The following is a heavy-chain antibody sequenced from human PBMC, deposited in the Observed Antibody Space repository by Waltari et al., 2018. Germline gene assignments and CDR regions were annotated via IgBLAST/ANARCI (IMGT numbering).Heavy chain of an antibody. CDR2: IYYSGST. D-gene: IGHD3-22*01. CDR1: GGSISSSSYS. J-gene: IGHJ4*02. CDR3: ARHATYYYDSSGYYFDY. Sequence: QLQLQESGPGLVKPSETLSLTCTVSGGSISSSSYSWGWIRQPPGKGLEWIGSIYYSGSTYYNPSLKSRVTISVDTSKNQFSLKLSSVTAADTAVYYCARHATYYYDSSGYYFDYWGQGTLVTVSS. V-gene: IGHV4-39*01.